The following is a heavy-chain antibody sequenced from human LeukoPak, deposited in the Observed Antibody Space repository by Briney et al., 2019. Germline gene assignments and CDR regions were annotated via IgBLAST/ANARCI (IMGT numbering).Heavy chain of an antibody. CDR3: ARDCSGGSCYSGWFDP. J-gene: IGHJ5*02. CDR1: SYTFSSYG. CDR2: ISAYNGNT. Sequence: ASVKVSCKATSYTFSSYGISSVRQPPGQGHEWMGWISAYNGNTNYAQKLQGRVTMTTDTSTSTAYMELRSLRSDDTAVYYCARDCSGGSCYSGWFDPWGQGTLVTVSS. D-gene: IGHD2-15*01. V-gene: IGHV1-18*01.